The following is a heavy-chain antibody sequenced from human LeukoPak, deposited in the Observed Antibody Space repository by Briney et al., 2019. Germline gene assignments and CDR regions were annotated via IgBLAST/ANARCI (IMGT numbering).Heavy chain of an antibody. CDR3: AKEVGATDY. V-gene: IGHV3-23*01. CDR2: ISGSGVST. CDR1: GFTFSSYA. Sequence: AGGSLRLSCAASGFTFSSYAMSWVRQAPGKGLEWVSAISGSGVSTYYADSVKGRFTISRDNSKNTLYLQMNSLRAEDMAIYYCAKEVGATDYWGQGTLVTVSS. D-gene: IGHD1-26*01. J-gene: IGHJ4*02.